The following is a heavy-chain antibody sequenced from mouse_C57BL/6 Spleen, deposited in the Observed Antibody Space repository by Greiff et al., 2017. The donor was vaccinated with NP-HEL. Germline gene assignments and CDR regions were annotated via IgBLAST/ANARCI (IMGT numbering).Heavy chain of an antibody. CDR2: IDPETGGT. V-gene: IGHV1-15*01. D-gene: IGHD4-1*01. CDR1: GYTFTDYE. J-gene: IGHJ2*01. CDR3: TRGAGTWDY. Sequence: QVQLKQSGAELVRPGASVTLSCKASGYTFTDYEMHWVKQTPVHGLEWIGAIDPETGGTAYNQKFKGKAILTADKSSSTAYMELRSLTSEDSAVYYCTRGAGTWDYWGQGTTLTVSS.